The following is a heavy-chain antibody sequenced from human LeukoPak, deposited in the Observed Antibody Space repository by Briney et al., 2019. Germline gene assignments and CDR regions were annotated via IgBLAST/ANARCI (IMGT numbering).Heavy chain of an antibody. V-gene: IGHV1-18*01. CDR2: ISAYNGNT. D-gene: IGHD4-11*01. J-gene: IGHJ4*02. Sequence: ASVKVSCQASGYTFTSYGISWVRQAPGQGLEWMGWISAYNGNTNYAQKLQGRVTMTTDTSTSTAYMELRSLRSGDTAVCYCAREDYSNYGSDYWGQGTLVTVSS. CDR1: GYTFTSYG. CDR3: AREDYSNYGSDY.